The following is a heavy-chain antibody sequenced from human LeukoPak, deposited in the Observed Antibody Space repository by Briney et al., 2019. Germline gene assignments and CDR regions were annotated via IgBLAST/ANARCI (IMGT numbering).Heavy chain of an antibody. V-gene: IGHV3-11*01. CDR2: ISSSGSTI. D-gene: IGHD3-10*01. J-gene: IGHJ6*03. Sequence: GGSLRLSCAASGFTVSSNYMSWIRQAPGKGLEWVSYISSSGSTIYYADSVKGRFTISRDNAKNSLYLQMNSLRAEDTAVYYCAREVRGSGSYYSPDYYYYMDVWGKGTTVTVSS. CDR1: GFTVSSNY. CDR3: AREVRGSGSYYSPDYYYYMDV.